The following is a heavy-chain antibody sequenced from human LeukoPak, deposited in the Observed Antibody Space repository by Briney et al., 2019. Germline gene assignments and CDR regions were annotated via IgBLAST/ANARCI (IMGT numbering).Heavy chain of an antibody. CDR1: GFTFSRYW. CDR2: LKEDGSAK. J-gene: IGHJ4*02. CDR3: ARDSPGYGGYSY. V-gene: IGHV3-7*04. D-gene: IGHD5-12*01. Sequence: GGSLRLSCTASGFTFSRYWMTWVRQAPGKGLEWVANLKEDGSAKYYVDSMKGRFTISRDNAKNSLYLQINSLRAEDTAVYYCARDSPGYGGYSYWGQGTLVTVSS.